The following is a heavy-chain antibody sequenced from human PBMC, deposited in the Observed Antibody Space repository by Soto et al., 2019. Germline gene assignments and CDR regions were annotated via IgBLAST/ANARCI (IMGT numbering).Heavy chain of an antibody. Sequence: GGSLRLSCAASGFTFSNAWMSWVRQAPGKGLEWVGRIKSKTDGGTTDYAAPVKGRFTISRDDSKNTLYLQMNSLKTEDTAVYYCTTRRPIKSWYFDYWGQGTLVTVSS. CDR1: GFTFSNAW. J-gene: IGHJ4*02. D-gene: IGHD6-13*01. CDR2: IKSKTDGGTT. V-gene: IGHV3-15*01. CDR3: TTRRPIKSWYFDY.